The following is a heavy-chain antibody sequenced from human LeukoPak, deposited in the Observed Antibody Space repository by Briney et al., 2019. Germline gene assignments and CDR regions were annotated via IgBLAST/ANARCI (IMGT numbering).Heavy chain of an antibody. CDR3: ARDQVRYCSGGSCSGDY. CDR1: GGSISSYY. J-gene: IGHJ4*02. V-gene: IGHV4-4*07. D-gene: IGHD2-15*01. Sequence: PSETLSLTCTVSGGSISSYYWSWIRQPAGKGLEWIGRIYTSGSTNYNPSLKSRVTMSVDTSKNQFSLKLSSVTAADTAVYYCARDQVRYCSGGSCSGDYWGQGTLVTVSS. CDR2: IYTSGST.